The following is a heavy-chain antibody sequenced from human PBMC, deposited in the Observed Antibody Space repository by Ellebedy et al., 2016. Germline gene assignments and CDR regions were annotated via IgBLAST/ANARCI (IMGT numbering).Heavy chain of an antibody. D-gene: IGHD1-14*01. CDR2: MNQNGRET. CDR1: GFTFINYW. J-gene: IGHJ4*02. V-gene: IGHV3-7*01. CDR3: ARGHTTSSGIY. Sequence: GESLKISCAASGFTFINYWMSWVRQAPGKGLGWVANMNQNGRETYYVDSVKGRFTISRGNAQNSLFLPMDSLRAEDTAVYYCARGHTTSSGIYWGRGTLVTVSS.